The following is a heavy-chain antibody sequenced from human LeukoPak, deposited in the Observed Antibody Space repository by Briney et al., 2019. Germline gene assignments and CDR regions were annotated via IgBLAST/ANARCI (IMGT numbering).Heavy chain of an antibody. CDR3: ARHRAYYYDSSDEYYFDY. J-gene: IGHJ4*02. Sequence: SVKVSCKASGYTFTSYGISWVRQAPGQGLEWMGRIIPILGIANYAQKFQGRVTITADKSTSTAYMELSSLRSEDTAVYYCARHRAYYYDSSDEYYFDYWGQGTLVTVSS. V-gene: IGHV1-69*04. CDR1: GYTFTSYG. CDR2: IIPILGIA. D-gene: IGHD3-22*01.